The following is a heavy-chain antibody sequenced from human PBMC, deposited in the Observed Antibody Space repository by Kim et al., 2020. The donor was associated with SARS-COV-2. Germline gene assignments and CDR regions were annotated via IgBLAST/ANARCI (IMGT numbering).Heavy chain of an antibody. D-gene: IGHD3-22*01. CDR1: GFTFGDYA. V-gene: IGHV3-49*04. CDR2: IRSKAYGGTT. J-gene: IGHJ5*02. Sequence: GGSLRLSCTASGFTFGDYAMSWVRQAPGKGLEWVGFIRSKAYGGTTEYAASMKGRFTISRDDSKSIAYLQMNSLKTEDTAVYYCTRAADSSETWGQGTLVTVSS. CDR3: TRAADSSET.